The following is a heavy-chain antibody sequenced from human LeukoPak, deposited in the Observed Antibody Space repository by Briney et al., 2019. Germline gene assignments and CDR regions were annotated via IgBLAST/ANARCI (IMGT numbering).Heavy chain of an antibody. D-gene: IGHD3-10*01. J-gene: IGHJ4*02. Sequence: PGRSLRLSCAAPGFTFSSYGMHWVRQAPGKGLEWVAVISYDGSNKYYADSVKGRFTISRDNSKNTLYLQMNSLRAEDTAVYYCARDLKYYGSGSYYWGQGTLVTVSS. CDR1: GFTFSSYG. CDR3: ARDLKYYGSGSYY. V-gene: IGHV3-30*03. CDR2: ISYDGSNK.